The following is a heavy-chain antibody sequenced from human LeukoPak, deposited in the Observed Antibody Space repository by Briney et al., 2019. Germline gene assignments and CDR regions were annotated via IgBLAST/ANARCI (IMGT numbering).Heavy chain of an antibody. J-gene: IGHJ4*02. CDR1: GFTFSSYA. V-gene: IGHV3-23*01. CDR2: ISSSGGNT. CDR3: ARDPGVGASPYFDY. D-gene: IGHD1-26*01. Sequence: GGSLRLSCAASGFTFSSYAMSWVRQAPGKGLEWVSSISSSGGNTYYADSVKGRFTISRDNAKSSLYLQMNSLRAEDAAIYYCARDPGVGASPYFDYWGQGTLVTVSS.